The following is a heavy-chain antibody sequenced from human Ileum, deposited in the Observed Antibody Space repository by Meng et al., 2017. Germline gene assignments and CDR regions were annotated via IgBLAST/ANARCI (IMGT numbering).Heavy chain of an antibody. D-gene: IGHD5-24*01. J-gene: IGHJ4*02. Sequence: QWELQESGQQLCNPSATLSLTCAVAGGSISTSNWWSRLRQSPGQGLEWIGEIYHTGSTTYNPSLESRVTVSVDKSNNQFSLRLTSATAADTAVYYCARVSQRDGYNSANFDYWGQGALVTVSS. CDR3: ARVSQRDGYNSANFDY. CDR2: IYHTGST. CDR1: GGSISTSNW. V-gene: IGHV4-4*02.